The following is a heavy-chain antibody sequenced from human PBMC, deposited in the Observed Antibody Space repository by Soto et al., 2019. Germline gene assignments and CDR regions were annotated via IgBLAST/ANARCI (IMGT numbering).Heavy chain of an antibody. Sequence: EVQLVESGGGLVQPGGSLRLSCAASGFTFSSFWMSWVRQAPGKGLEWVANIKQDGSETRYVDSVKGRFTISRDNAKNSLYLQIGSLRAEDTAVYYCAGSSGWLDYYWGQGILVTVSS. J-gene: IGHJ4*02. CDR1: GFTFSSFW. D-gene: IGHD3-22*01. V-gene: IGHV3-7*04. CDR3: AGSSGWLDYY. CDR2: IKQDGSET.